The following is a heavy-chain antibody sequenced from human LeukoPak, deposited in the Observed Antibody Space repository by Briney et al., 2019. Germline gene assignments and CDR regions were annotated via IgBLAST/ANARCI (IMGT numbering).Heavy chain of an antibody. D-gene: IGHD2-15*01. CDR2: MYYSGST. Sequence: SETLSLTCTVSGGSISSGGYYWSWIRQHPGKGLEWIGYMYYSGSTYYNPSLKSRVTISVDTSKNQFSLKLSSVTAADTAVYYCARYLRGDGGSRDYFDYWGQGTLVTVSS. V-gene: IGHV4-31*03. CDR3: ARYLRGDGGSRDYFDY. CDR1: GGSISSGGYY. J-gene: IGHJ4*02.